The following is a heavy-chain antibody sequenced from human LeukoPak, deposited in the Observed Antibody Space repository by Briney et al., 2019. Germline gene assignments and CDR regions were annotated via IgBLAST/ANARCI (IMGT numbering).Heavy chain of an antibody. V-gene: IGHV3-20*04. D-gene: IGHD3-22*01. CDR1: GFTFDDYA. Sequence: GGSLRLSCAASGFTFDDYAMSWVRQTPGKGLEWVSGTNWDGGRTDYADSVKGRFTISRDNSKNTLYLQMNSLRAEDTAVYYCARTRWLLDYWGQGTLVTVSS. CDR3: ARTRWLLDY. J-gene: IGHJ4*02. CDR2: TNWDGGRT.